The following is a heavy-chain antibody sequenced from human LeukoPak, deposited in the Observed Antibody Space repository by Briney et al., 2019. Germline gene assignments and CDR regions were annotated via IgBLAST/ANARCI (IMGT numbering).Heavy chain of an antibody. CDR3: AKDPGYDSSGYDAFDI. J-gene: IGHJ3*02. CDR1: GFTFSSYG. Sequence: GGSLRLSCAASGFTFSSYGMHWVRQAPGKGLEWVAFIRYDGSNKYYADSVKGRFTISRDNSKNTLYLQMNSLRAEDTAVYYCAKDPGYDSSGYDAFDIWAKGQWSPSLQ. CDR2: IRYDGSNK. D-gene: IGHD3-22*01. V-gene: IGHV3-30*02.